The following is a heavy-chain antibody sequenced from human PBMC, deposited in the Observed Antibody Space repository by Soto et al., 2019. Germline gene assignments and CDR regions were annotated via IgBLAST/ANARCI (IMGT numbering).Heavy chain of an antibody. CDR2: ISSSSSYI. D-gene: IGHD5-12*01. CDR1: VFTFSSYS. J-gene: IGHJ4*02. CDR3: AITPYSGYDLYTY. V-gene: IGHV3-21*01. Sequence: PGGSLRLSCAASVFTFSSYSMNWVRQAPGKGLEWVSSISSSSSYIYYADSVKGRFTISRDNAKNSLYLQMNSLRAEDTAVYYCAITPYSGYDLYTYWGQGTLVTVSS.